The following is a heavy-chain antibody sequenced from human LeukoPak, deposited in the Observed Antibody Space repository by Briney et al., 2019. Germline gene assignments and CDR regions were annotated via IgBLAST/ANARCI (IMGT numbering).Heavy chain of an antibody. CDR2: FKSKTDGGTT. Sequence: GGSLRLSCAASGFNFNNAYMNWVRQAPGKGLEWVGRFKSKTDGGTTDYAAPVKGRFTISRDDSKNTLYLQMNSLKTEDTAVYYCTVFGVVHYYTMDVWGQGTTVTVSS. CDR1: GFNFNNAY. J-gene: IGHJ6*02. V-gene: IGHV3-15*01. D-gene: IGHD3-3*01. CDR3: TVFGVVHYYTMDV.